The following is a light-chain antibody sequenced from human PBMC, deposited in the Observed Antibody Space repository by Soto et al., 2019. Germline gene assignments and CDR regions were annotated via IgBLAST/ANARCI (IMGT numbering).Light chain of an antibody. CDR2: AAS. Sequence: LTQSPGTLSLSPGEGATLSCRASQSVSNRYFAWYQQKPGKAPKLLIYAASTLQSGVPSRFSGSGSGTEFTLTISSLQPEDFATYYCQQLNSYPLTFGGGTKVDIK. CDR1: QSVSNRY. V-gene: IGKV1-9*01. J-gene: IGKJ4*01. CDR3: QQLNSYPLT.